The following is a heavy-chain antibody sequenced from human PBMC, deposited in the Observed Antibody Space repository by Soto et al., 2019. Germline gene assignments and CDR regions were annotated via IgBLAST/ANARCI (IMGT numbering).Heavy chain of an antibody. Sequence: GGSLRLSCTTSGFTFGYYAMTWIRQAPGKGLEWVGFIRSNGFGGTAEYAASVKGRFTISRDDSKNIAYLQMDRLKSDDRAVYYCTRGPLGPDYRDASDICDQGRMVSFSS. CDR2: IRSNGFGGTA. V-gene: IGHV3-49*03. J-gene: IGHJ3*02. D-gene: IGHD4-17*01. CDR3: TRGPLGPDYRDASDI. CDR1: GFTFGYYA.